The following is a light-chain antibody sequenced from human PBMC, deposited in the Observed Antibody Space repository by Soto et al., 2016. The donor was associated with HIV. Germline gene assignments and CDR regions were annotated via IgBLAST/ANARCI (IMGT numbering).Light chain of an antibody. CDR1: QSISSW. J-gene: IGKJ1*01. Sequence: DIQMTQSPSTLSASVGDRVTITCRAGQSISSWVARYQQKPGKAPNLLIYKASNLESGVPSRFSGGGSGTEFTLTISSLQPDDFATYYCQQYQTEEGTFGQGTTVEIK. CDR3: QQYQTEEGT. CDR2: KAS. V-gene: IGKV1-5*03.